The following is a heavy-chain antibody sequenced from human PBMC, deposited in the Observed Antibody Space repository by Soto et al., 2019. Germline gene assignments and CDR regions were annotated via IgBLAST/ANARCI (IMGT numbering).Heavy chain of an antibody. CDR3: TRGDY. CDR1: GDSMTTVGYY. Sequence: QVQLQESGPGLVKPSQTLYLTCTVSGDSMTTVGYYWTWIRQHPGQGLEWIGFISYSGSTYYRPSLKGRVAISADTSKNQFSLKLNSVTAADTAVYYCTRGDYWGQGTLVTVSS. J-gene: IGHJ4*02. CDR2: ISYSGST. V-gene: IGHV4-31*03.